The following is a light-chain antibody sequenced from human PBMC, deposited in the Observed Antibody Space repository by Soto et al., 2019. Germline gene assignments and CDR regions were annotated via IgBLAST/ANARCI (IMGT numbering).Light chain of an antibody. Sequence: QSALTQPPSASGSPGQSVTISCTGTSSDVGGYNYVSWYQQHPGKAPKLMIYEVSEWPSGVPDRFSGSKSGNTASLTVSGLQAEDEADYYCSSYAGSSNFYVFGTGTKLTVL. V-gene: IGLV2-8*01. CDR2: EVS. CDR1: SSDVGGYNY. J-gene: IGLJ1*01. CDR3: SSYAGSSNFYV.